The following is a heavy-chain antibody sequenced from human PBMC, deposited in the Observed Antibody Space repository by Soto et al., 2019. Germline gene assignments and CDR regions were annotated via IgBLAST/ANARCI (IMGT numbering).Heavy chain of an antibody. J-gene: IGHJ4*02. CDR2: ISGSGDST. Sequence: EVQLLESGGGLVQPGGSLRLSCVASGFTFSSYAMSWVRQAPGKGLEWVSVISGSGDSTYYAGSVKGRFTISRDNSKNTLYLQMNSLRAEDTAVYYCARGRSLSCYTAGDYWGQGTLLTVSS. D-gene: IGHD2-2*02. CDR3: ARGRSLSCYTAGDY. CDR1: GFTFSSYA. V-gene: IGHV3-23*01.